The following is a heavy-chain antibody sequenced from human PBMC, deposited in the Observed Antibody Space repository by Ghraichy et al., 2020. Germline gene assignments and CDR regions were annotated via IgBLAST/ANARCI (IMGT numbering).Heavy chain of an antibody. CDR1: GFTFSSYA. D-gene: IGHD5-12*01. CDR2: ISGSGGST. J-gene: IGHJ4*02. Sequence: GESLNISCAASGFTFSSYAMSWVRQAPGKGLEWVSAISGSGGSTYYADSVTGRFTISRDNSKNTLYLQMNSLRAEDTAVYYCAKDRGGYDPETLDYWGQGTLVTVSS. CDR3: AKDRGGYDPETLDY. V-gene: IGHV3-23*01.